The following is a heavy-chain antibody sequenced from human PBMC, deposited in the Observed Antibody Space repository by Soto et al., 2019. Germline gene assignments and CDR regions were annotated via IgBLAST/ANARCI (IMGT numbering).Heavy chain of an antibody. CDR2: IDPSDSYT. V-gene: IGHV5-10-1*01. J-gene: IGHJ3*02. Sequence: ADSLKISCQASGYSFTSYWISWVRQMPGEGLEWMGRIDPSDSYTNYSPSFQGHVTISSDKSITTAYLQWSSLKASDTALYYCARLRHATIIPASGTPAFDIWGQGTMVTVSS. CDR3: ARLRHATIIPASGTPAFDI. CDR1: GYSFTSYW. D-gene: IGHD6-13*01.